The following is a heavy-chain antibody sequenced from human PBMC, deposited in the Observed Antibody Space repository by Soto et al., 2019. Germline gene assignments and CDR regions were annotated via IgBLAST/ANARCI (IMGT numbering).Heavy chain of an antibody. V-gene: IGHV4-31*03. CDR1: GGSISSGGYY. D-gene: IGHD1-26*01. Sequence: SETLSLTCTVSGGSISSGGYYWSWIRQHPGKGLEWIGYIYYSGSTYYNPSLKSRVTISVDTSKNQFSLKLSSVTAADTAVYYCARQISEHDAFDIWGQGTMVTVSS. CDR3: ARQISEHDAFDI. J-gene: IGHJ3*02. CDR2: IYYSGST.